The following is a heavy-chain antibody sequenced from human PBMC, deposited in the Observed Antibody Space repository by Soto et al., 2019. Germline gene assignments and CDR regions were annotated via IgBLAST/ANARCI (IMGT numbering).Heavy chain of an antibody. CDR2: INHSGSA. D-gene: IGHD1-1*01. CDR1: GGSFSGYF. CDR3: ATTIWTHKWFDP. J-gene: IGHJ5*02. Sequence: QVQLQQWGAGLMKPSETLSLTCAVYGGSFSGYFWSWIRQPPGKGLEWIGEINHSGSANYNPSLKSRVTISVDTSKNQFSLQLTSVTAADTAMYYCATTIWTHKWFDPWGEGTLVTVSS. V-gene: IGHV4-34*01.